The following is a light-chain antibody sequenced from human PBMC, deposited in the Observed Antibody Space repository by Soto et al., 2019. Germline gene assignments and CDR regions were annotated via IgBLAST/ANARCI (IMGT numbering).Light chain of an antibody. CDR3: QAWDSSTGGV. Sequence: SYELTQPPSVSVSPGQTASITCSGDKLGDKYACWYQQKPGQSPVLVIYQDSKRPSGIPERFSGSNSGNTATLTISGTQAMDEADYYCQAWDSSTGGVFGGATKLTVL. CDR2: QDS. J-gene: IGLJ2*01. CDR1: KLGDKY. V-gene: IGLV3-1*01.